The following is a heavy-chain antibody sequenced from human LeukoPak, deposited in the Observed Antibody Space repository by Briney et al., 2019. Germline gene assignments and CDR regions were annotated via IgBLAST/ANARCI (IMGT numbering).Heavy chain of an antibody. Sequence: GGSLRLSCAASGFTFSSYTMNWVRQAPGKGLEWVSSISSSSSYIYYADSVKGRFSISRDNSKNTLYLQMNSLRAEDTAVYYCAKTSGSYLDYWGQGTLVTVSS. D-gene: IGHD1-26*01. V-gene: IGHV3-21*04. CDR1: GFTFSSYT. CDR2: ISSSSSYI. CDR3: AKTSGSYLDY. J-gene: IGHJ4*02.